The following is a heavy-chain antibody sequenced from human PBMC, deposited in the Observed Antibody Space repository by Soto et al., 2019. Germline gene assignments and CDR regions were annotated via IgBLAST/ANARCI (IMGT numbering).Heavy chain of an antibody. Sequence: QVQLVESGGGVVQPGRSLRLSCAASGFTFSSYGMHWVRQAPGKGLEWVAVIWYDGSNKYYADSVKGRFTISRYNSKNTLYLQMNSLRSEDTAVYYCARGYCSGGSCYGGYSDAFDIWGQGTMVTVSS. J-gene: IGHJ3*02. CDR3: ARGYCSGGSCYGGYSDAFDI. CDR1: GFTFSSYG. CDR2: IWYDGSNK. V-gene: IGHV3-33*01. D-gene: IGHD2-15*01.